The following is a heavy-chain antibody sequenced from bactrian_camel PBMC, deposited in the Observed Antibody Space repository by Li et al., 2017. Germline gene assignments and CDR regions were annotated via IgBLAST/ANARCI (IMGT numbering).Heavy chain of an antibody. D-gene: IGHD5*01. V-gene: IGHV3S40*01. CDR2: INSAGGST. Sequence: VQLVESGGGLVQSGGSLRLSCTASGFTFSNYDMTWVRRTPGKGLEWVSTINSAGGSTYYADSVKGRFTISRDNAKNTVNLQMNSLKPEDTAMYYCAAEDYQYEYYYWGQGTQVTVS. CDR1: GFTFSNYD. J-gene: IGHJ4*01. CDR3: AAEDYQYEYYY.